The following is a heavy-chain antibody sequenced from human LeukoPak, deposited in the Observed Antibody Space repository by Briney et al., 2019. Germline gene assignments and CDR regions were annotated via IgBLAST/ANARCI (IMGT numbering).Heavy chain of an antibody. CDR2: IYYSGST. CDR3: ARGISSGPLPGDY. Sequence: SETLSLTCTVSGGSISSYYWSWIRQPPGKGLEWIGYIYYSGSTNYNPSLKSRVTVSVDTSKNQFSLKLGSVTAADTAVYYCARGISSGPLPGDYWGQGTLVTVSS. D-gene: IGHD6-25*01. CDR1: GGSISSYY. J-gene: IGHJ4*02. V-gene: IGHV4-59*01.